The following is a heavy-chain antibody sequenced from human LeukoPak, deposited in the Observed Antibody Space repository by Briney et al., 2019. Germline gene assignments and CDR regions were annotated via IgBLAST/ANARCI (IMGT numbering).Heavy chain of an antibody. CDR2: ISGSGGIT. CDR3: AKGDTTWELPHDY. CDR1: GFTFDDYA. V-gene: IGHV3-23*01. Sequence: TGGSLRLSCVVSGFTFDDYAMSWVRQAPGKGLEWVSAISGSGGITSYADSVKGRFTISRDNSKNTLYLQMNSLRAEDTAVYYCAKGDTTWELPHDYWGQGTLVTVSS. D-gene: IGHD1-26*01. J-gene: IGHJ4*02.